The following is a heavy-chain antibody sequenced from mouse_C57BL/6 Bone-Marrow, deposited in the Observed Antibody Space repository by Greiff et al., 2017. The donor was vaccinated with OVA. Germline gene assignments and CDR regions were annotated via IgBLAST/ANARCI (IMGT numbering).Heavy chain of an antibody. CDR2: IYPRSGNT. CDR3: ARRDYCGSSYVWFAY. J-gene: IGHJ3*01. V-gene: IGHV1-81*01. Sequence: QVQLQQSGAELARPGASVKLSCKASGYTFTSYGISWVKQRTGQGLEWIGEIYPRSGNTYYTEKFKGKATLTADKSSSTAYMELRSLTSEVSAVYFCARRDYCGSSYVWFAYWGQGTLVTVSA. D-gene: IGHD1-1*01. CDR1: GYTFTSYG.